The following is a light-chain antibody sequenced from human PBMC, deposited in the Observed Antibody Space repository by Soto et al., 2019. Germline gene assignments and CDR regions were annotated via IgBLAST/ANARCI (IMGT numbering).Light chain of an antibody. J-gene: IGKJ2*01. CDR3: QQYNSYWVT. CDR2: DAS. Sequence: DIQMTQSPSTVSAPVGDRVTITCRASQSISSSLAWYQQKPGKAPNLLIFDASTLEGGVPPRFSGSGSGTEFTLTISSLLPDDLGTYYCQQYNSYWVTFGQGTKLEIK. V-gene: IGKV1-5*01. CDR1: QSISSS.